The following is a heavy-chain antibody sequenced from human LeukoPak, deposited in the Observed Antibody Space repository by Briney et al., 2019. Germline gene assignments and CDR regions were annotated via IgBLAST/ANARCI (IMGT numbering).Heavy chain of an antibody. Sequence: VASVKVSCTASGYTFTTYPINWVRQAPGQRLEYMGWINTNTGNPTYAQGFTGRFVFSSDTSVSTAYLQISNLKTEDTAVYYCARGYDTTGYFSYWGQGTLVTVSS. CDR1: GYTFTTYP. CDR2: INTNTGNP. CDR3: ARGYDTTGYFSY. J-gene: IGHJ4*02. D-gene: IGHD3-22*01. V-gene: IGHV7-4-1*02.